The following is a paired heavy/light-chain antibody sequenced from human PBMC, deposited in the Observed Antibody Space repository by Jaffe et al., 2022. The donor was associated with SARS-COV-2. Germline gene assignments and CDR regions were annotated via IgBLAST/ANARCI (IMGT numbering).Heavy chain of an antibody. J-gene: IGHJ5*02. CDR2: LYYSGNT. Sequence: QLQLLGSGPGLVKPSETLSLTCSVSGGSITSGSFYWDWIRQPPGRGLEWIGSLYYSGNTYYNPSLRGRVTISADTSKRQFSLKLTSVTAADTGVYYCARRSSDGIDWYDPWGQGILVTVSS. CDR3: ARRSSDGIDWYDP. D-gene: IGHD2-15*01. CDR1: GGSITSGSFY. V-gene: IGHV4-39*01.
Light chain of an antibody. CDR2: AAS. CDR1: QSISSN. J-gene: IGKJ2*01. Sequence: DIQMTQSPSSLPASVGDRVTITCRASQSISSNLNWYQQKPGKAPKLLIYAASNLQSGVPSRFSGSGPGTHFTLTISSLQPEDFATYFCQQSYSTPYTFGQGTKVDIK. V-gene: IGKV1-39*01. CDR3: QQSYSTPYT.